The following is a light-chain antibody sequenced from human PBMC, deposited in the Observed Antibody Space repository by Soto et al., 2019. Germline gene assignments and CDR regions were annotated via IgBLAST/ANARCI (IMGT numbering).Light chain of an antibody. V-gene: IGKV3-15*01. CDR3: QQYNDWTQT. CDR1: QSVSTN. J-gene: IGKJ1*01. CDR2: GAS. Sequence: EIVMTQSPGTLSLSPGERATLSCRASQSVSTNLAWYQQIPGQAPRLLIYGASTRATGIPARFSGSGSGTEFTLAISSLQSEEFAVYYCQQYNDWTQTFGLGTTVEIK.